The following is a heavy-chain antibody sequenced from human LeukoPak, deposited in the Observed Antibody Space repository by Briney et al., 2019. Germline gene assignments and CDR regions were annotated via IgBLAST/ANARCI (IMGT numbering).Heavy chain of an antibody. D-gene: IGHD2-21*01. CDR2: IKADGSVK. CDR1: GFSFSTFW. J-gene: IGHJ5*02. V-gene: IGHV3-7*01. Sequence: GGSLRLSCAASGFSFSTFWMTWVRQAPGKGLEWVANIKADGSVKYYVDSMEGRFTISRDNARSSLYLQVNSLRAEDTAVYYCARIRCGRGQDVCYNHWAQGSPVTVSS. CDR3: ARIRCGRGQDVCYNH.